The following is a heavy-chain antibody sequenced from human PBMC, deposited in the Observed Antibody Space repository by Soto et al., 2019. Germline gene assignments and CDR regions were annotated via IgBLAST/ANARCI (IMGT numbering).Heavy chain of an antibody. CDR1: GGSISSSSYY. Sequence: SETLSLTCTVSGGSISSSSYYWGWIRQPPGKGLEWIGSIEYSGSTYYNPSLKSRVTISVDTSKNQFSLKLSAVTAAATAVYYCARRIVVVTIFGVVIESDDAFDIWGQGTMVTVSS. J-gene: IGHJ3*02. CDR3: ARRIVVVTIFGVVIESDDAFDI. V-gene: IGHV4-39*01. CDR2: IEYSGST. D-gene: IGHD3-3*01.